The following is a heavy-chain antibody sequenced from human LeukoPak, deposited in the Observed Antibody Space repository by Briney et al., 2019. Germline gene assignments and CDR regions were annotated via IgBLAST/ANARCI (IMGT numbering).Heavy chain of an antibody. CDR3: ARGAGYNYPYYFDY. CDR1: GFTLNTYW. D-gene: IGHD5-24*01. CDR2: INGDGTSL. Sequence: GGSLRLSCAASGFTLNTYWMNWVRQAPGKGLVWVSRINGDGTSLTYADSVKGRFTVSRDNAKNTVYLQMNSLRAEDTAVYYCARGAGYNYPYYFDYWGQGTLVTVSS. J-gene: IGHJ4*02. V-gene: IGHV3-74*03.